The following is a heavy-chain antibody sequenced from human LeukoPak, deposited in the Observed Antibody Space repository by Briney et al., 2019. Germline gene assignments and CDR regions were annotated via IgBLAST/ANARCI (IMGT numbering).Heavy chain of an antibody. CDR2: ISGSGGST. J-gene: IGHJ4*02. D-gene: IGHD6-13*01. CDR1: GFTFSSYA. Sequence: GGSLRLSCAASGFTFSSYAMSWVRQAPGKGLEWVSAISGSGGSTYYADSVKGRFTISRDNAKKSLYLQMNSLRAEDTAVYYCARGGFLYSSSWYLSPRFDYWGQGTLVTVSS. V-gene: IGHV3-23*01. CDR3: ARGGFLYSSSWYLSPRFDY.